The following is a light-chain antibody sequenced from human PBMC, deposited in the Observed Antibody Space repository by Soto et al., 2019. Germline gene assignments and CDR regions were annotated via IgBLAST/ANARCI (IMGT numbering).Light chain of an antibody. CDR1: SSDIGKSKY. J-gene: IGLJ2*01. CDR2: EVN. Sequence: QSVLTQPASVSGSPGQSITFPCPGTSSDIGKSKYVSWFQQLPGEAPRLIIYEVNSRPSGISDRFSGSKSGNSASLTISGLQPEDESTYYCASQTSPNMWIFGGGTQLTVL. V-gene: IGLV2-14*01. CDR3: ASQTSPNMWI.